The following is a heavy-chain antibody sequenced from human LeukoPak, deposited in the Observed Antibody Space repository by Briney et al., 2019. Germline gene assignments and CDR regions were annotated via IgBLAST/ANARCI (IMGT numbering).Heavy chain of an antibody. D-gene: IGHD3-22*01. CDR1: GCILTELS. J-gene: IGHJ4*02. CDR3: ARETYYYDSSGPKGGDY. CDR2: ISAYNGNT. Sequence: ASVKVSCKVSGCILTELSMHWVRQAPGKGLEWMGWISAYNGNTNYAQKLQGRVTMTTDTSTSTAYMELRSLRSDDTAEYYCARETYYYDSSGPKGGDYWGQGTLVTVSS. V-gene: IGHV1-18*01.